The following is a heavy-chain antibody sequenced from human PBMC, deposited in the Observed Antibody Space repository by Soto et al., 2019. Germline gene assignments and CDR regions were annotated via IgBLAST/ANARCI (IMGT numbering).Heavy chain of an antibody. J-gene: IGHJ3*02. CDR3: ARGGGVGVAGSAAFDM. Sequence: QLHLVQSGAVVKKPGASVTVSCSASGYPVTAYYMHWVRQAPGRGLEWMGGINPATGAAKYTQTLQGRVTMTRETSTSTVFMELSGLTSEDTAGFYCARGGGVGVAGSAAFDMWGQGTLVTVSS. CDR2: INPATGAA. V-gene: IGHV1-2*02. D-gene: IGHD3-3*01. CDR1: GYPVTAYY.